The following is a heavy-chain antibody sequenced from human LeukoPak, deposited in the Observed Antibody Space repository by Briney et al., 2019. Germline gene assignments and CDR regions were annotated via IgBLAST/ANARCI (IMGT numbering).Heavy chain of an antibody. CDR1: GFTFTSYW. D-gene: IGHD3-3*01. CDR3: ARDNTIFGVAHINH. J-gene: IGHJ5*02. V-gene: IGHV3-7*01. CDR2: IRQDGSDK. Sequence: GGSLRLSCAASGFTFTSYWMSWVRQAPGKGLEWVANIRQDGSDKYYVDSVKGRFTIFRDNGKNSLYLQMNSLRAEDTAVYYCARDNTIFGVAHINHWGQGTLVTVSS.